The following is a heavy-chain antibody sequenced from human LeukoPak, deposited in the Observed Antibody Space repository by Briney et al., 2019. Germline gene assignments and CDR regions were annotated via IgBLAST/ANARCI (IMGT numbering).Heavy chain of an antibody. Sequence: SETLSLTCAIYGGSSSGHYWTWIRQPPGKGLEWIGEINHSGSTNYNPSLKSRVTISVDTSKNQFSLKLSSVTAADTAVYYCASAGYSYGRYWGQGTLVTVSS. V-gene: IGHV4-34*01. CDR1: GGSSSGHY. CDR3: ASAGYSYGRY. D-gene: IGHD5-18*01. J-gene: IGHJ4*02. CDR2: INHSGST.